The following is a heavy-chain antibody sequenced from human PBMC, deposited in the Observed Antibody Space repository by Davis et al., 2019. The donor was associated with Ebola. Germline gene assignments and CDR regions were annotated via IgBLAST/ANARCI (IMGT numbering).Heavy chain of an antibody. CDR1: GYSFTSYW. V-gene: IGHV5-51*01. J-gene: IGHJ4*02. CDR3: ARVAAPDPEGPFDY. CDR2: IYPGDSDT. Sequence: VESLKISCKGSGYSFTSYWIGWGCKRYGKGLEWMGIIYPGDSDTRYSPSFQGQVTISADKSISTAYLQWLRLKASATALSYFARVAAPDPEGPFDYCLPSTLVTVSS. D-gene: IGHD6-13*01.